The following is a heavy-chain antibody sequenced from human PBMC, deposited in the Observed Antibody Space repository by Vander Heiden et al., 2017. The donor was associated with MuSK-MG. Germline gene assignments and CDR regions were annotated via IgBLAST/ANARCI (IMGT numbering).Heavy chain of an antibody. V-gene: IGHV4-34*01. D-gene: IGHD6-13*01. CDR3: ARGGSSSWSTNYYYMDV. J-gene: IGHJ6*03. CDR1: GGSFSGYY. Sequence: QVQLQQWGAGLLKPSETLSLTCAVYGGSFSGYYWSWIRQPPGKGLEWIGEINHSGSTNYNPSLKSRVTISVDTSKNQFSLKLSSVTAADTAVYYCARGGSSSWSTNYYYMDVWGKGTTVTVSS. CDR2: INHSGST.